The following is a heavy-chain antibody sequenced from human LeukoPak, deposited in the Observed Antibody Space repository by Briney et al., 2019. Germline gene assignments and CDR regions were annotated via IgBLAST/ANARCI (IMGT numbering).Heavy chain of an antibody. J-gene: IGHJ4*02. CDR1: GGSISSYY. V-gene: IGHV4-59*08. CDR3: ARWYYYDSSGYYRSGYFDY. D-gene: IGHD3-22*01. CDR2: IYYSGST. Sequence: SETLSLTCTVSGGSISSYYWSWIRQPPGKGLEWIGYIYYSGSTNYNPSLKSRVTISVDTSKNQFSLKLSSVTAADTAVYYCARWYYYDSSGYYRSGYFDYWGQGTLVTVSS.